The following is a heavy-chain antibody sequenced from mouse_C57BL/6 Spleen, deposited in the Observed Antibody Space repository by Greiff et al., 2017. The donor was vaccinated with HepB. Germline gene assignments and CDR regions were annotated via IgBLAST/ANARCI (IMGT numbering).Heavy chain of an antibody. Sequence: QVQLQQSGAELVRPGTSVKVSCKASGYAFPNYLIEWVKQRPGQGLEWIGVINPGSGGTNYNEKFKGKATLTADKSSSTAYMQLSSLTSEDSAVYFCARSDDYDGVYAMDYWGQGTSVTVSS. V-gene: IGHV1-54*01. CDR1: GYAFPNYL. CDR3: ARSDDYDGVYAMDY. D-gene: IGHD2-4*01. CDR2: INPGSGGT. J-gene: IGHJ4*01.